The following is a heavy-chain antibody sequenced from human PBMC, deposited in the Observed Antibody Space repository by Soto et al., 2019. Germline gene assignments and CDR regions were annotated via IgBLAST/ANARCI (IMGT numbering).Heavy chain of an antibody. CDR3: ARTHCSSIRCYVGSWDY. CDR1: GYTFTGYY. CDR2: INPNSGGT. D-gene: IGHD2-2*01. V-gene: IGHV1-2*04. Sequence: GASVKVSCKASGYTFTGYYMHWVRQAPGQGLEWMGWINPNSGGTNYAQNFQGWVTMTRDTSISTAYMELSRLRSDDTAVYYCARTHCSSIRCYVGSWDYWGQGTLVTVSS. J-gene: IGHJ4*02.